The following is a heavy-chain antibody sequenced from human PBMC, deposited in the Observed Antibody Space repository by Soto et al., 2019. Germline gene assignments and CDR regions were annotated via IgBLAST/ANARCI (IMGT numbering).Heavy chain of an antibody. CDR3: ARVFFDYDSKGYFDL. D-gene: IGHD3-22*01. V-gene: IGHV4-30-4*01. Sequence: QVQLQESGPGLVKPSQTLSLTCTVSGGSISRGDYYWSWIRQPPGTGLEWIGYIYYSGSTYYNPSLKSRVTISVDTSKNQFSLKLSSVTAADTAVYYCARVFFDYDSKGYFDLCGRGTLVTVSS. CDR2: IYYSGST. J-gene: IGHJ2*01. CDR1: GGSISRGDYY.